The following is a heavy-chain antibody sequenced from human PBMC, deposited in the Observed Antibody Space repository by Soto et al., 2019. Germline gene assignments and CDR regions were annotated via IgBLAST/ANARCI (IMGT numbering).Heavy chain of an antibody. Sequence: PGGSLRLSCAASGFTFSSYWMSWVRQAPGKGLGWWANRKQDGSEKYYVDSVKGRFTISRDNAKISLYLQMNSLRAEDTAVYYCERDAYSSSWKRYYYGMDVWGQGTPVTVS. D-gene: IGHD6-13*01. V-gene: IGHV3-7*03. J-gene: IGHJ6*02. CDR2: RKQDGSEK. CDR1: GFTFSSYW. CDR3: ERDAYSSSWKRYYYGMDV.